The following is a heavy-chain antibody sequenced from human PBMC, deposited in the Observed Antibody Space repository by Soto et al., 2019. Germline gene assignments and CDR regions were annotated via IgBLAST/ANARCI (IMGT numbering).Heavy chain of an antibody. CDR2: IIPIFGTT. CDR1: GGTFSSYA. D-gene: IGHD6-13*01. V-gene: IGHV1-69*01. Sequence: QVQLVQSGAEVKKPGSSVKVSCKASGGTFSSYAISWVRQAPGQGLEWMGGIIPIFGTTNYAQKFQGRVTIPEDESTSKAYMELSSQRSEDKAVYYCASQTDGEAAAGTWGMDVWGQGTTVTVSS. J-gene: IGHJ6*02. CDR3: ASQTDGEAAAGTWGMDV.